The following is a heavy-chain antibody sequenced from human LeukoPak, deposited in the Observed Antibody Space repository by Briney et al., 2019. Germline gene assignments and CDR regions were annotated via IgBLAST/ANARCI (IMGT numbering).Heavy chain of an antibody. J-gene: IGHJ3*02. D-gene: IGHD6-19*01. CDR2: IYYSGST. V-gene: IGHV4-59*01. CDR3: ARLYSRGWYADDAFDI. CDR1: GGSISSYY. Sequence: SETLSLTCTVSGGSISSYYWSWIRQPQGRGLEWIGYIYYSGSTNYNPSLKSRVTISVDTSKNQFSLKLSSVTAADTAVYYCARLYSRGWYADDAFDIWGQGTIVTVSS.